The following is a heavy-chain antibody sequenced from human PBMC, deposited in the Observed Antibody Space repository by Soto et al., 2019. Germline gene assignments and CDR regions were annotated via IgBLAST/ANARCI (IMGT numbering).Heavy chain of an antibody. J-gene: IGHJ4*02. CDR3: AKDSSGDYRPTDFDY. D-gene: IGHD1-26*01. V-gene: IGHV3-23*01. Sequence: EVQLLEYGGGLVQPGGSLRLSCAASGFSVSSHGMTWVRQAPGKGLEWVSSVGTSANTYYADSVKGRFTISRDNSKNTLFLQMNSLRVEDTVIYYCAKDSSGDYRPTDFDYWGQGTLVTVSS. CDR2: VGTSANT. CDR1: GFSVSSHG.